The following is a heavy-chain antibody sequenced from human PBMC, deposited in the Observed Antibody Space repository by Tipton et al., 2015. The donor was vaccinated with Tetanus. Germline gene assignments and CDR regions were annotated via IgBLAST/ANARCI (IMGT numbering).Heavy chain of an antibody. Sequence: QSGAEVKKPGASVKVSCKASGYTFTSYYMHWVRQAPGQGLEWMGIINPSGGSTSYAQKFQGRVTMTRDTSTSTVYMELSSLRSEDTAVYYCATRIAVAVHDYYYYGMDVWGQGTTVTVS. V-gene: IGHV1-46*01. CDR2: INPSGGST. CDR3: ATRIAVAVHDYYYYGMDV. D-gene: IGHD6-19*01. J-gene: IGHJ6*02. CDR1: GYTFTSYY.